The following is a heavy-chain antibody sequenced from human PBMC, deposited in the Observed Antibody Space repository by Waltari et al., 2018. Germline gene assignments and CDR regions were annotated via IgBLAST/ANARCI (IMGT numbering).Heavy chain of an antibody. CDR2: INHSGST. D-gene: IGHD3-9*01. V-gene: IGHV4-34*01. J-gene: IGHJ4*02. CDR3: ARGLNLTGYYKRGGFDY. CDR1: GGSFSGYY. Sequence: QVQLQQWGAGLLKPSETLSLTCAVYGGSFSGYYWSWLRQPPGKGLEWIGEINHSGSTNYNPSLKSRVTISVDTSKNQFSLKLSSVTAADTAVYYCARGLNLTGYYKRGGFDYWGQGTLVTVSS.